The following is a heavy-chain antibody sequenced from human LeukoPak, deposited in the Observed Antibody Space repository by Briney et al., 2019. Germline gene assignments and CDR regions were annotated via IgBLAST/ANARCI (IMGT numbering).Heavy chain of an antibody. CDR2: ISHSGGI. V-gene: IGHV4-4*02. Sequence: PSGTLSLTCAVSGGSISSSNWWSWVRQPPGKGLEWLGEISHSGGINYNPSLKSRVTISMDTSKNQFSLKVRSVTAADMAVYYCSRRSWQLVQAYYYYYYDVWGKGTTVTVSS. CDR1: GGSISSSNW. CDR3: SRRSWQLVQAYYYYYYDV. D-gene: IGHD6-6*01. J-gene: IGHJ6*03.